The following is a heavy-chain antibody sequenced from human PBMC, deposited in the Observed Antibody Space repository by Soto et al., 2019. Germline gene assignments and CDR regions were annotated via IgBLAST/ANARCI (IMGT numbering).Heavy chain of an antibody. J-gene: IGHJ4*02. CDR3: ATISPRWYSSSFGWDFDY. CDR1: GGSISSGGYY. D-gene: IGHD6-13*01. V-gene: IGHV4-31*03. CDR2: IYYSGST. Sequence: PSETLSLTGTVSGGSISSGGYYWSWIRQHPGKGLEWIGYIYYSGSTYYNPSLKSRVTISVDTSKNQFSLKLSSVTAADTAVYYCATISPRWYSSSFGWDFDYWGQGTLVTVSS.